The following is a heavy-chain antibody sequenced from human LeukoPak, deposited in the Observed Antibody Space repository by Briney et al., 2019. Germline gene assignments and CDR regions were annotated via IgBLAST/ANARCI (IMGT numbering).Heavy chain of an antibody. CDR3: AKGYYYADDY. D-gene: IGHD3-10*01. CDR2: IGIDSGNT. Sequence: GGSLRLSCAASGFTFSDYSMNWVRQAPGKGLEWISYIGIDSGNTNYADSVKGRFTISGDKSKNTLYLQMNSLRAEDTAVYYCAKGYYYADDYWGQGTLVTVSS. CDR1: GFTFSDYS. V-gene: IGHV3-48*01. J-gene: IGHJ4*02.